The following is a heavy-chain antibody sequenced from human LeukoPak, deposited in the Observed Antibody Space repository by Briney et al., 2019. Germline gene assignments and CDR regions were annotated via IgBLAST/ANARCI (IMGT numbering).Heavy chain of an antibody. CDR2: ITIDVRAT. J-gene: IGHJ4*02. Sequence: GGSLRLSSAASGFTSNNDLMRWVRPAPGKGLCWISRITIDVRATDDADSSKGRFTISRDNAKNTLYLQMNSLRAEDTAVYYCGRDVNWNQIDYWGQGSLVTVSS. CDR1: GFTSNNDL. V-gene: IGHV3-74*01. D-gene: IGHD1-20*01. CDR3: GRDVNWNQIDY.